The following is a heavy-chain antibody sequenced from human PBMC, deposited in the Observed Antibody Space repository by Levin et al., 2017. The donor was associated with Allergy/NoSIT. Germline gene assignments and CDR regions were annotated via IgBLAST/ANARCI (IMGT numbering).Heavy chain of an antibody. J-gene: IGHJ4*02. CDR2: ISGSGGST. V-gene: IGHV3-23*01. CDR3: AKEGALSMVQGVILPDY. Sequence: HAGGSLRLSCAASGFTFSSYAMSWVRQAPGKGLEWVSAISGSGGSTYYADSVKGRFTISRDNSKNTLYLQMNSLRAEDTAVYYCAKEGALSMVQGVILPDYWGQGTLVTVSS. D-gene: IGHD3-10*01. CDR1: GFTFSSYA.